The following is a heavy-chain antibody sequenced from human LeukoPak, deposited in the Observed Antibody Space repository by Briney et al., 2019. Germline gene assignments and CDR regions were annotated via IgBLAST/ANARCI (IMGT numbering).Heavy chain of an antibody. J-gene: IGHJ4*02. CDR1: GYTFTGCY. CDR2: INPKSGDT. V-gene: IGHV1-2*02. Sequence: ASVKVSCKASGYTFTGCYLHWMRQVPGQGLEWMGWINPKSGDTKYGQKFQGRVDMTRDTSISTIYMELSSLRSDDTAVYYCTRHNYQFDFDSWGQGTLVTVSS. D-gene: IGHD3-10*01. CDR3: TRHNYQFDFDS.